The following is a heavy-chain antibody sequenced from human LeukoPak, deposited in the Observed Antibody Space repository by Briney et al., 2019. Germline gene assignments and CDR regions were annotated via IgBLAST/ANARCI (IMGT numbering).Heavy chain of an antibody. CDR2: ISSNGGST. Sequence: GGSLRLSCAASGFTFSSYWMSWVRQAPGKGLEYVSAISSNGGSTYYANSVKGRFTISRDNSKNTLYLQMGSLRAEDMAVYYCARDQVSSSWYGYYYYYGMDVWGQGTTVTVSS. CDR1: GFTFSSYW. V-gene: IGHV3-64*01. CDR3: ARDQVSSSWYGYYYYYGMDV. J-gene: IGHJ6*02. D-gene: IGHD6-13*01.